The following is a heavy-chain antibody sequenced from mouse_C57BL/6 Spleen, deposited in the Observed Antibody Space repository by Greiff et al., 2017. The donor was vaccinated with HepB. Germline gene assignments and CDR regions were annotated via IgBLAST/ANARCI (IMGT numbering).Heavy chain of an antibody. V-gene: IGHV1-54*01. J-gene: IGHJ1*03. CDR1: GYAFTHYL. CDR2: INPGSGGT. D-gene: IGHD1-3*01. CDR3: ARSRDSGYGYFDV. Sequence: VQLQQSGAELVRPGTSVKVSCKASGYAFTHYLIEWVKQRPGQGLEWIGVINPGSGGTNYNEKFKGKATLTADKSSSTANMQLSSLTSEDSAVYVCARSRDSGYGYFDVWGTGTTVTVSS.